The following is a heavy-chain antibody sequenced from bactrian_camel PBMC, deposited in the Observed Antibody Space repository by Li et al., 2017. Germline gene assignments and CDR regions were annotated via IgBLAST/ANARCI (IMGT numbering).Heavy chain of an antibody. CDR2: INTDGSYT. V-gene: IGHV3-2*01. CDR1: GFTFSSTY. J-gene: IGHJ6*01. CDR3: STGGAWTDFEY. D-gene: IGHD8*01. Sequence: HVQLVESGGGLVQPGGSLRVSCAASGFTFSSTYMSWVRQAPGKGLEWVSSINTDGSYTWYADSVKGRFTISRDNAQNTVYFQMNSLKSEDTALTYCSTGGAWTDFEYWGQGTQVTVS.